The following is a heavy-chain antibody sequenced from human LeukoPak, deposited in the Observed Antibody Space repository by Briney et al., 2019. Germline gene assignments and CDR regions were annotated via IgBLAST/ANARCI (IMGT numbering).Heavy chain of an antibody. CDR2: IKEDGSDK. J-gene: IGHJ5*02. V-gene: IGHV3-7*05. D-gene: IGHD1-14*01. CDR3: ARDNSGPDPEHWAA. Sequence: GRSLRLSCAVSGFTFSRYWMSWVRQAPGKGLEWVANIKEDGSDKYYVDSVKGRFTISRDNAKNSLYLQMNSLRAEDAAIYYCARDNSGPDPEHWAAWGQGTLVTVSS. CDR1: GFTFSRYW.